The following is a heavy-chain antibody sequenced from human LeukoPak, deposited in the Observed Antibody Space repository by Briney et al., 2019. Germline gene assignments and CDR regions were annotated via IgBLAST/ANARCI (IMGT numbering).Heavy chain of an antibody. CDR3: TRDSTTFRFGY. D-gene: IGHD1-26*01. CDR2: VYSDGIT. J-gene: IGHJ4*02. CDR1: GVAVSNSY. V-gene: IGHV3-53*01. Sequence: PGGSLRLSCAASGVAVSNSYMSWVRQAPGKGLEWVSIVYSDGITYYMDSVKGRFTISRDNSRNTLYLQMNSLRADDTAVYYCTRDSTTFRFGYWGQGTLVIVS.